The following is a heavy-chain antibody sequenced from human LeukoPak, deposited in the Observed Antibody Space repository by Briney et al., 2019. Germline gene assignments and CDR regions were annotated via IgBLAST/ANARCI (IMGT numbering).Heavy chain of an antibody. CDR3: ASVLLPTGRGIAAGRVYDAFDI. V-gene: IGHV4-30-2*01. CDR2: IYHSGST. D-gene: IGHD6-13*01. CDR1: GGSISSGGYY. Sequence: SQTLSLTCTVSGGSISSGGYYWSWIRQPPGKGLEWIGYIYHSGSTYYNPSLKSRVTISVDRSKNQFSLKLTSVTAADTAVYYCASVLLPTGRGIAAGRVYDAFDIWGQGTMVTVSS. J-gene: IGHJ3*02.